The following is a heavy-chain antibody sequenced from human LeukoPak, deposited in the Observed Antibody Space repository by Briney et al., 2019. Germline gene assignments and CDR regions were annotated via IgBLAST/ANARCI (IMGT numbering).Heavy chain of an antibody. Sequence: PGGSLRLSCAASGFTFDDYGMSWVRQAPGKGLEWVSGINWNGGSTGYADSVKGRFTISRDNAKNSLYLQMNSLRAEDTALYYCASGLSSTATQRAFDIWGQGTVVSVSS. CDR1: GFTFDDYG. CDR2: INWNGGST. V-gene: IGHV3-20*04. D-gene: IGHD2-2*01. J-gene: IGHJ3*02. CDR3: ASGLSSTATQRAFDI.